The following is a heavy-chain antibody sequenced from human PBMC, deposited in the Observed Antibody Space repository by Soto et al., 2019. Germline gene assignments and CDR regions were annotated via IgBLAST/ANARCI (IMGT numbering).Heavy chain of an antibody. V-gene: IGHV4-4*02. CDR3: ARVYMVRGTIIRYFDY. D-gene: IGHD3-10*01. CDR1: GGSISSSNW. CDR2: IYHSGST. Sequence: QVQLQESGPGLVKPSGTLSPTCAVSGGSISSSNWWSWVRQPPGKGLEWIGKIYHSGSTNYNPSLKSRVTISVDKSKNQFSLKLSSVTAADTAVYYCARVYMVRGTIIRYFDYWGQGTLVTVSS. J-gene: IGHJ4*02.